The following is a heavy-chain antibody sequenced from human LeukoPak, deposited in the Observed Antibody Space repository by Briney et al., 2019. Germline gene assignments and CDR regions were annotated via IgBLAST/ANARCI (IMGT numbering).Heavy chain of an antibody. CDR3: AKDRQPENYGLDV. V-gene: IGHV1-46*01. J-gene: IGHJ6*02. CDR2: INPTSGST. CDR1: GYTFTSHH. D-gene: IGHD6-13*01. Sequence: VASVKVSCKASGYTFTSHHFHWVRQPPGQGLEWMGIINPTSGSTSYSQKFQGRVTMTRDTSTNTIYMELSSLRSEDTAMYYCAKDRQPENYGLDVWGQGTTVTVSS.